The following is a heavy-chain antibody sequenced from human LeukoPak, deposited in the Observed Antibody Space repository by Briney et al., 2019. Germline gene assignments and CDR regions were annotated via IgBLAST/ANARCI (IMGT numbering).Heavy chain of an antibody. V-gene: IGHV4-61*09. J-gene: IGHJ6*04. CDR3: ARCMSELDYGDYAYYYHMDV. CDR2: FYSSTRT. D-gene: IGHD4-17*01. CDR1: GDSLTSGSRY. Sequence: SQTPSLTCTVSGDSLTSGSRYWSWIRQPAGKGLEWIGHFYSSTRTTYNPSLESRVTISGDTAKNQFSLKLDSVTAADTAVYFCARCMSELDYGDYAYYYHMDVWGKGTTVTVSS.